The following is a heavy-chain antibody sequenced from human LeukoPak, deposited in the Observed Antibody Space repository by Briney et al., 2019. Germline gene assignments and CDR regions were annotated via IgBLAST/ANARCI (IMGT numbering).Heavy chain of an antibody. Sequence: SETLSLTCTVSGGSISSGGYYWSWIRQPPGKGLEWIGYIYYSGSTYNNPSLKSRVTISVDTSKNQFSLKLSSVTAADTAVYYCARELKITFGGVIVSIFDYWGQGTLVTVSS. CDR2: IYYSGST. CDR1: GGSISSGGYY. CDR3: ARELKITFGGVIVSIFDY. V-gene: IGHV4-30-2*01. D-gene: IGHD3-16*02. J-gene: IGHJ4*02.